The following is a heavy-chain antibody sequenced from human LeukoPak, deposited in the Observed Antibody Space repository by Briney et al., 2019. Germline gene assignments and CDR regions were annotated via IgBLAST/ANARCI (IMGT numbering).Heavy chain of an antibody. CDR2: LDESGRP. CDR3: ARVSYGDYEDYYYYYMDV. Sequence: PSETLSLTCSVSGGSIRSGRHHWAWVRQPPGKGLEFIGSLDESGRPYYNAPLKSRVTISEDSSGKQFSLNLSSVTAADTAVYYRARVSYGDYEDYYYYYMDVWGKGTTVTVSS. D-gene: IGHD4-17*01. CDR1: GGSIRSGRHH. J-gene: IGHJ6*03. V-gene: IGHV4-39*07.